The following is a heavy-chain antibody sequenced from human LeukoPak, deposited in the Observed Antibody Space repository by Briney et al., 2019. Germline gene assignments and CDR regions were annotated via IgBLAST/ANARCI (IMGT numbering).Heavy chain of an antibody. J-gene: IGHJ4*02. CDR2: INPSGGST. CDR3: ARGWGHIAVAGTGTPLDY. Sequence: GASVKVSCKASGYTFTSYYMHWVRQAPGQGLEWMGIINPSGGSTSYAQKFQGRVTMTRDTSTSTVYMELSSLRSEDTAVYYCARGWGHIAVAGTGTPLDYWGQGTLVTVSS. D-gene: IGHD6-19*01. V-gene: IGHV1-46*01. CDR1: GYTFTSYY.